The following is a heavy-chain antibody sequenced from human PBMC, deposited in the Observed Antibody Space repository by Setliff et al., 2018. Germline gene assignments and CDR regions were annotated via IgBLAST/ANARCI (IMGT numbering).Heavy chain of an antibody. CDR1: GYTFSNYG. D-gene: IGHD2-15*01. J-gene: IGHJ3*02. CDR3: AISSLSICSGGSCPNAFDI. CDR2: ISGYDGNT. Sequence: ASVKVSCKTSGYTFSNYGVSWVRQAPGQGLEWMGWISGYDGNTKYAQNLHGRVTMTTDTSASATYMELRGLRPDDTAIYYCAISSLSICSGGSCPNAFDIWGQGTLVTVSS. V-gene: IGHV1-18*01.